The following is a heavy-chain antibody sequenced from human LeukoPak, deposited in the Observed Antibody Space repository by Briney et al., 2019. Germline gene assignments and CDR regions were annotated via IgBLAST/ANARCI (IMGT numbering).Heavy chain of an antibody. V-gene: IGHV5-51*01. Sequence: GESLKISCKGSGYSFTSYWIGWVRQMPGKGLEWMGIIYPGDSDTRYSPSFQGQVTISADKSIRTAYLQWSSLKASDTAVYYCARAPDYGGNSYYFDFWGQGTLVTVSS. CDR3: ARAPDYGGNSYYFDF. D-gene: IGHD4-23*01. CDR1: GYSFTSYW. J-gene: IGHJ4*02. CDR2: IYPGDSDT.